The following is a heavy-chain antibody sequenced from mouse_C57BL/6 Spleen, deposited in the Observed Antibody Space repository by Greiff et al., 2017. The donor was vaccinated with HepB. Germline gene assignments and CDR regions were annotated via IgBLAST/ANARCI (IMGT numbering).Heavy chain of an antibody. D-gene: IGHD2-3*01. CDR1: GFTFSDYG. J-gene: IGHJ4*01. Sequence: EVKLVESGGGLVKPGGSLKLSCAASGFTFSDYGMHWVRQAPEKGLEWVAYISSGSSTIYYADTVKGRFTISRDNAENTLFLQMTSLRSEDTAMYYCARDGYYPYYAMDYWGQGTSVTVSS. V-gene: IGHV5-17*01. CDR3: ARDGYYPYYAMDY. CDR2: ISSGSSTI.